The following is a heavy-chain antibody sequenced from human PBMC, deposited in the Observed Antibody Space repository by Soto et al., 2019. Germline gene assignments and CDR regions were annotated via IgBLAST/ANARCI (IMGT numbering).Heavy chain of an antibody. CDR3: ARDEVPYCSGGSCSPPGY. V-gene: IGHV1-46*01. J-gene: IGHJ4*02. D-gene: IGHD2-15*01. Sequence: QVQLVQSGAEVKKPGASVKVSCKASGYTFTSYYMHWVRQAPGQGLEWMGIINPSGGSTSYAQKFQGRVTMTRGTSTSPVYMGVGSLRSEDTAGDYCARDEVPYCSGGSCSPPGYWGQGTLVTVSS. CDR1: GYTFTSYY. CDR2: INPSGGST.